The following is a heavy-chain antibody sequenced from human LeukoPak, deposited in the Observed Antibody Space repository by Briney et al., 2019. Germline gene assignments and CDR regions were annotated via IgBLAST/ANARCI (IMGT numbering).Heavy chain of an antibody. D-gene: IGHD3-22*01. CDR2: ISYDGNNV. CDR1: GFIFSTFS. CDR3: ARAAEPENYYFDSKSYYIH. J-gene: IGHJ4*02. V-gene: IGHV3-30-3*01. Sequence: PGGSLRLSCAASGFIFSTFSMHWVRQAPGKGLEWVAVISYDGNNVYYADSVKGRFTISRDNARNSLYLQMNSLKAEDTAVYYCARAAEPENYYFDSKSYYIHWGQGTLVTVSS.